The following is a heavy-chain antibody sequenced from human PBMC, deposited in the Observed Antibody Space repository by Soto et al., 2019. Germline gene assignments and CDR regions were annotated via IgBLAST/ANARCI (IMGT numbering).Heavy chain of an antibody. CDR2: IKHGGST. D-gene: IGHD4-17*01. CDR3: ARADEPGDYEGMDV. CDR1: GGSFFGYY. Sequence: XETLSCTFAVFGGSFFGYYWSWIRQPPGKGLEWIGEIKHGGSTNYFPSLKSRVTISLDTSKNQFSLKLSSVTAADTAVYYCARADEPGDYEGMDVWGQGTTVTVSS. V-gene: IGHV4-34*01. J-gene: IGHJ6*01.